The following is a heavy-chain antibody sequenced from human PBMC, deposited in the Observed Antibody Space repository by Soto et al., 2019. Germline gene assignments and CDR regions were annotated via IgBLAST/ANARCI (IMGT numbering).Heavy chain of an antibody. CDR2: IYYDGST. CDR1: GGSISTYY. V-gene: IGHV4-59*01. J-gene: IGHJ4*02. Sequence: SETLSLTCTFSGGSISTYYWSWIRQPPGKGLEWIGYIYYDGSTSYNPSLRSRVTISVDTSKNQFSLILSSVISADTAVYYCARDKITGLFDYGGEGTLVTVSS. CDR3: ARDKITGLFDY. D-gene: IGHD2-8*02.